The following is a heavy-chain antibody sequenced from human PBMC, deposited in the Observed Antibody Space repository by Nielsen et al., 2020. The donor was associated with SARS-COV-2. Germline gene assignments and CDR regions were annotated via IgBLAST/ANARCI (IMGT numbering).Heavy chain of an antibody. CDR3: AHNPPATNYDILTGYYQPSCFDY. Sequence: SGPTLVKPTQTLTLTCTFSGFSLSPSGVGVVWIRQRPGKALEWLAFVYWDDDKRYIPSLKSRLTITNDTSKNQVVLTMANMDPVDTATYYCAHNPPATNYDILTGYYQPSCFDYWGQGTLVTVSS. CDR2: VYWDDDK. V-gene: IGHV2-5*02. CDR1: GFSLSPSGVG. J-gene: IGHJ4*02. D-gene: IGHD3-9*01.